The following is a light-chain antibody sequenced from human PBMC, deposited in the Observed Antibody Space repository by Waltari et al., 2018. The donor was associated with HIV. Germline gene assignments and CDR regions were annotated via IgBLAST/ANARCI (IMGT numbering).Light chain of an antibody. J-gene: IGLJ2*01. CDR1: SSYVGGYAL. CDR3: SSYAGSKNRVV. V-gene: IGLV2-8*01. CDR2: DVS. Sequence: SALTPSPSASGSPGQPVTISCPGTSSYVGGYALFSWYRRYPAEAPKLMIYDVSKRPSGVPDRFSGSKSGNTASLTVSGLQAEDEATYYCSSYAGSKNRVVFGGGTFLTVL.